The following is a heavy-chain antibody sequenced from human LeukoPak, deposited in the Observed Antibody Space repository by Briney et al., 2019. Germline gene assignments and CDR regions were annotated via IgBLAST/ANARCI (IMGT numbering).Heavy chain of an antibody. V-gene: IGHV3-7*01. CDR3: ARDVLAGTFDY. CDR1: GFTFSSYW. CDR2: INQDGTEE. J-gene: IGHJ4*02. Sequence: GGSLRLSCAASGFTFSSYWMNWVRQAPGKGLEWVANINQDGTEEYYVDSVRGRFTISRDNAKNSLYLQMNSLRAEDTAVYYCARDVLAGTFDYWGQGTLVTVSS. D-gene: IGHD6-19*01.